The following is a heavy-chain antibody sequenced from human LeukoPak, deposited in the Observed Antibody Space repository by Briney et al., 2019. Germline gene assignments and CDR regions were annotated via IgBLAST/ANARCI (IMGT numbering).Heavy chain of an antibody. V-gene: IGHV3-30*04. Sequence: SGGSLRLSCAASGFTFSSYAMHWVRQAPGKGLEWVAIISYDGSNKYYADSVKGRFTISRDNSKYTLYLQMNSLRVEDTAVYYCAREITKTPFRPGEATVTKGCFDYWGQGTLVTVSS. J-gene: IGHJ4*02. CDR3: AREITKTPFRPGEATVTKGCFDY. CDR2: ISYDGSNK. CDR1: GFTFSSYA. D-gene: IGHD4-17*01.